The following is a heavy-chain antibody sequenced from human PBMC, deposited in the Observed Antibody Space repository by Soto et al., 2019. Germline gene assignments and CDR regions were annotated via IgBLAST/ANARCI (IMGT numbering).Heavy chain of an antibody. CDR2: ILVDGRT. Sequence: GGSLRLSCAASGFMCTSYDMSWVRQAPGQGLEWVSTILVDGRTFYVDSVKGRFTISRDSSQNTVYLQMNSLTAGDTALYYCAKATATGGGAFDICGQGTMVTVSS. CDR1: GFMCTSYD. CDR3: AKATATGGGAFDI. V-gene: IGHV3-23*01. D-gene: IGHD2-8*02. J-gene: IGHJ3*02.